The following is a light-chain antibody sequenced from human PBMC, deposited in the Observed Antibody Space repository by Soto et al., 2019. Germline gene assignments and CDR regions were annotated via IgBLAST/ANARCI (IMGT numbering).Light chain of an antibody. Sequence: EMVLTQSPGTLSLSPGDRATLSCRASQTLRSGYLAWYQHKPGQAPRLLIYDVSSRTHGTPDRFSDSGSGTDFTLTIYSLEPEDFAVYYCHQSGSSPRAFGQGTKVEVK. CDR1: QTLRSGY. V-gene: IGKV3-20*01. J-gene: IGKJ1*01. CDR2: DVS. CDR3: HQSGSSPRA.